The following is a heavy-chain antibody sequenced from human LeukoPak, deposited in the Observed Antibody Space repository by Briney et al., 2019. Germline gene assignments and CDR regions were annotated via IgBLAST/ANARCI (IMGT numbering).Heavy chain of an antibody. CDR3: ARGLWLGSSRSGYYYYMDV. J-gene: IGHJ6*03. CDR2: ISSSSSYI. Sequence: GGSLRLSCAASGFTFSSYSMNWVRQAPGKGLEWVSSISSSSSYIYYADSVKGRFTISRDNAKNSLYLQMNSLRAEDTAVYYCARGLWLGSSRSGYYYYMDVWGKGTTVTVSS. V-gene: IGHV3-21*01. D-gene: IGHD6-6*01. CDR1: GFTFSSYS.